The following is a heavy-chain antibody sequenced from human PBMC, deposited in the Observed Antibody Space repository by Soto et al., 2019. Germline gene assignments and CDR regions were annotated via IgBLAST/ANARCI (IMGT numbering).Heavy chain of an antibody. CDR3: AKEQVGYGGGFDY. CDR1: GFTFSSYA. CDR2: IRGSGSST. Sequence: GGSLRLSCAASGFTFSSYAMSWVRQAPGKGLEWVSAIRGSGSSTYYADSVKGRFTISRDNSKNTLNLQMSSLRAEDTAVYYCAKEQVGYGGGFDYWGQGTLVTVSS. D-gene: IGHD5-18*01. J-gene: IGHJ4*02. V-gene: IGHV3-23*01.